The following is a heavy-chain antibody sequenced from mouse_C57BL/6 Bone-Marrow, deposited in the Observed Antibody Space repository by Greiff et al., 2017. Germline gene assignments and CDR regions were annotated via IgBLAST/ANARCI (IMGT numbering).Heavy chain of an antibody. CDR3: ANSPWFAY. CDR1: GYTFTDYY. D-gene: IGHD2-12*01. J-gene: IGHJ3*01. CDR2: IYPGSGNT. Sequence: VQLQQSGAELVRPGASVKLSCKASGYTFTDYYINWVKQRPGQGLEWIARIYPGSGNTYYNEKFQGKATLTAEKSSSTAYMQLSSLTSEDSAVYFCANSPWFAYWGQGTLVTVSA. V-gene: IGHV1-76*01.